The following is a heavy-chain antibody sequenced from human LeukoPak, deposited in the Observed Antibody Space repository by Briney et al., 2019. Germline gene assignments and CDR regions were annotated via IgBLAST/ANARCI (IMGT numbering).Heavy chain of an antibody. J-gene: IGHJ6*02. Sequence: PGRSLRLSCAASGFTFSSYGMHWVRQAPGKGLEWVAVISYDGSNKYYADSVKGRFTISRDNSKNTLYLQMNSLRAEDTAVYYCAKVLVRGVHYYYYGMDVWGQGTTVTVSS. D-gene: IGHD3-10*01. V-gene: IGHV3-30*18. CDR2: ISYDGSNK. CDR3: AKVLVRGVHYYYYGMDV. CDR1: GFTFSSYG.